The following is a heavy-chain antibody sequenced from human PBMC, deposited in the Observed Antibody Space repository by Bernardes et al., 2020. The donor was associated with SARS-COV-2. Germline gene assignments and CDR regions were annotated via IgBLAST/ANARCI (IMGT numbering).Heavy chain of an antibody. CDR1: GGSISSGGYY. Sequence: SETLSLTCTVSGGSISSGGYYWSWLLQHPGKGLEWIGYIYYSGSTYYNPSLKSRVTISVDTSKNQFSLKLSSVTATDTAVYYCARDRGITIFGVVILDAFDIWGQGTMVTVSS. CDR2: IYYSGST. J-gene: IGHJ3*02. CDR3: ARDRGITIFGVVILDAFDI. D-gene: IGHD3-3*01. V-gene: IGHV4-31*03.